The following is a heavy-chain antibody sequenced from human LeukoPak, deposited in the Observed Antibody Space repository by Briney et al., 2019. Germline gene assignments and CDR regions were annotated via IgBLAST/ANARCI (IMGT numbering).Heavy chain of an antibody. Sequence: SETLSLTCAVYGGSFSGYYWSWIRQTPGKGLEWIGEINHSGSTNYNPSLKSRVTISVDTSKNQFSLKLSSVTAADTAVYYCARRNYVWGGYRYGYMDVWGKGTTVTISS. V-gene: IGHV4-34*01. CDR3: ARRNYVWGGYRYGYMDV. CDR1: GGSFSGYY. J-gene: IGHJ6*03. D-gene: IGHD3-16*02. CDR2: INHSGST.